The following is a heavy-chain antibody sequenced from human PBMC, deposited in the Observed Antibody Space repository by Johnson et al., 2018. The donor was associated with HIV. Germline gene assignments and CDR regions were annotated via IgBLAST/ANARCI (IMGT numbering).Heavy chain of an antibody. CDR3: AKVRGWSDDTFDI. D-gene: IGHD5-12*01. Sequence: QVQLVESGGGVVQPGTSLRLSCAASGFTFRAYGMHWVRQAPGKGLEWLTLMSYDGSNKYYADSVKGRFTIPRDNSKNTLYLQMNSLRAEDTAVYYCAKVRGWSDDTFDIWGQGTMVTVSS. CDR1: GFTFRAYG. V-gene: IGHV3-30*18. J-gene: IGHJ3*02. CDR2: MSYDGSNK.